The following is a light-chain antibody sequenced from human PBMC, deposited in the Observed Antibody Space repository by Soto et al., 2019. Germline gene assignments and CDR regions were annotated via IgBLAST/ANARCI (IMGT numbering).Light chain of an antibody. Sequence: DIQMTQSPSTLSASVGDRVTITCRASQSVSSWLAWYQQKPGKAPKLLIYKASSLESGVPSRFSGSESGTEFTLTISSLQPDDFATYYCQQYNSYPITFGQGTRLEIK. CDR2: KAS. J-gene: IGKJ5*01. CDR1: QSVSSW. V-gene: IGKV1-5*03. CDR3: QQYNSYPIT.